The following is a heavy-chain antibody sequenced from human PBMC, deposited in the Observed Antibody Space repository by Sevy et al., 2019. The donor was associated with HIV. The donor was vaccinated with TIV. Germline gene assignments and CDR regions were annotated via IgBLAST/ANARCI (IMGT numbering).Heavy chain of an antibody. J-gene: IGHJ4*02. D-gene: IGHD1-26*01. CDR3: ARGSPYRGPYSGSYFDY. CDR2: ISAYNGNT. V-gene: IGHV1-18*04. Sequence: ASVKVSCKASGYTFTSYGISWVRQAPGQGLEWMGWISAYNGNTNYAQKLQGRVTMTTDTSTSTAYMGLRSLRSDDTAVYYCARGSPYRGPYSGSYFDYWGQGTLVTVSS. CDR1: GYTFTSYG.